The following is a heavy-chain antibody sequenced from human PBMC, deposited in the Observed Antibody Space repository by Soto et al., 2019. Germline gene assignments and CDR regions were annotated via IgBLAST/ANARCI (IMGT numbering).Heavy chain of an antibody. V-gene: IGHV2-5*02. CDR2: IYWDDDQ. J-gene: IGHJ4*02. D-gene: IGHD3-10*01. CDR3: AHRDRASGGLFDY. CDR1: GFSLSTEGVA. Sequence: QITLKESGPPLVKPTQTLTLTCTFSGFSLSTEGVAVGWIRQPPGKALEWLSVIYWDDDQRSSTSLRRRLTIPKDTSKNRVVLTMTNMDPLDTATYYCAHRDRASGGLFDYGGQGILVTVSS.